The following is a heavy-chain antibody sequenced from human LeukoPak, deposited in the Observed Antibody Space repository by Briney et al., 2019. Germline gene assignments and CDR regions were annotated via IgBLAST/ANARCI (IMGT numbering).Heavy chain of an antibody. CDR1: GGSISSGSYY. D-gene: IGHD3-10*01. Sequence: PSQTLSLTCTVSGGSISSGSYYWSWIRQPPGKGLEWIGYIYYSGSTNYNPSLKSRVTISVDTSKNQFSLKLCSVTAADTAVYYCARHATLWFDGGPLWYWGQGTLVTVSS. J-gene: IGHJ4*02. V-gene: IGHV4-61*01. CDR3: ARHATLWFDGGPLWY. CDR2: IYYSGST.